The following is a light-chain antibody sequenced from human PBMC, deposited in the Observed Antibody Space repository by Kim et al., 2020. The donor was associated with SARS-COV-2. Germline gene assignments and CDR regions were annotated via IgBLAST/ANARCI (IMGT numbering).Light chain of an antibody. CDR2: AAS. V-gene: IGKV1-39*01. Sequence: ASVGYSVSIPCRASQSIANYLNWYQQKPGKAPKLLIYAASNLQSGVPSRFSGSGSGTDFTLTISSLQPEDFATYYCQQTYSTPPYTFGQGTKLEI. CDR3: QQTYSTPPYT. CDR1: QSIANY. J-gene: IGKJ2*01.